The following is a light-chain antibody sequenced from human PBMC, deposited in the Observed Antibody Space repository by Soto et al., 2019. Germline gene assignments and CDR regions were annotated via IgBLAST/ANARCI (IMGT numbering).Light chain of an antibody. CDR2: AAS. J-gene: IGKJ4*01. CDR1: QSISSY. CDR3: QQSYSTPPLT. V-gene: IGKV1-39*01. Sequence: DIQMTQSPSSLSASVGDRVTITCRASQSISSYLNWYQQKPGKAPKLLIYAASSLQSGVPSRFSGSGSGTYFTLTISSLQPEDCATYYCQQSYSTPPLTFGGGTKVEIK.